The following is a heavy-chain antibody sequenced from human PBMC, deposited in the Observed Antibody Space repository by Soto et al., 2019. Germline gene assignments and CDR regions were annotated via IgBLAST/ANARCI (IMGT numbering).Heavy chain of an antibody. D-gene: IGHD3-10*01. CDR3: AREYDGSGSYYNWFDP. Sequence: EVQLVESGGGLIQPGGSLRLSCAASGFTVSSNYMSWVRQAPGKGLAWVSVIYSGGSTYYADSVKGRFTISRDNSKNTLYLQMNSLRAEDTAVYYCAREYDGSGSYYNWFDPWGQGTLVTVSS. J-gene: IGHJ5*02. V-gene: IGHV3-53*01. CDR2: IYSGGST. CDR1: GFTVSSNY.